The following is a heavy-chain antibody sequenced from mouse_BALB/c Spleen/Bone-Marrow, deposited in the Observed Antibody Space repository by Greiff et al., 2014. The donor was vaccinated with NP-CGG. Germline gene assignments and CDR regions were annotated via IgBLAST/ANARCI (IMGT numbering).Heavy chain of an antibody. J-gene: IGHJ3*01. CDR1: GFNIKDTY. V-gene: IGHV14-3*02. CDR2: IDPANGNT. Sequence: EVKLVESGAELVKPGASVKLSCTASGFNIKDTYMHWVRQRPEQGLEWIGRIDPANGNTKYDPKFQGKATITADTSSSTAYLQLSSLTSEDTAVYYCARSGGYGNYSAWFAYWGQGTLVTVSA. CDR3: ARSGGYGNYSAWFAY. D-gene: IGHD2-10*02.